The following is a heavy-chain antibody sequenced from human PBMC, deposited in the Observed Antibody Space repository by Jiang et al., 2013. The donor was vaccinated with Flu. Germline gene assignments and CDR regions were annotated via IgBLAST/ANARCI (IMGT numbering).Heavy chain of an antibody. D-gene: IGHD5-12*01. Sequence: LVESGSGLVKPSQTLSLTCAVSGYSISSGGYSWSWMRQPLGKGLEWIGYIYHSGRAFYKQSLKSRVTMSVDGSKNQVSLKVTSVTAADTAVYYCARDTGYGVLDYWGQGALVTVSS. J-gene: IGHJ4*02. CDR2: IYHSGRA. V-gene: IGHV4-30-2*01. CDR3: ARDTGYGVLDY. CDR1: GYSISSGGYS.